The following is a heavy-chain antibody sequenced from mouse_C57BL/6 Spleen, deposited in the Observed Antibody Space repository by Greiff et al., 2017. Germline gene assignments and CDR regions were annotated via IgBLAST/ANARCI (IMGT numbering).Heavy chain of an antibody. Sequence: QVQLKQPGAELVKPGASVKLSCEASGYTFTSYWMHWVKQRPGQGLEWIGMIHPNSGSTNYNEKFKSKATLTVDKSSSTAYMQLSSLTSEDSAVYYCAGGVVEYYFDYWGQGTTLTVSS. CDR1: GYTFTSYW. CDR3: AGGVVEYYFDY. CDR2: IHPNSGST. D-gene: IGHD1-1*01. J-gene: IGHJ2*01. V-gene: IGHV1-64*01.